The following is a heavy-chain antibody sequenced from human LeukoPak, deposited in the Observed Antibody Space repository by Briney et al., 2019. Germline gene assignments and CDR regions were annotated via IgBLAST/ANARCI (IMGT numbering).Heavy chain of an antibody. J-gene: IGHJ3*02. CDR3: ARGYCSSTSCYGAAFDI. CDR1: GGSLSGYS. D-gene: IGHD2-2*01. V-gene: IGHV4-34*01. Sequence: SETLSLTCAVNGGSLSGYSWSWIRQPPGKGLEWIGEINHSGSTKYNPSLKSRVTISVDTSKKQLSLELSSMTAADTAVYYCARGYCSSTSCYGAAFDIWGQGTMVTVSS. CDR2: INHSGST.